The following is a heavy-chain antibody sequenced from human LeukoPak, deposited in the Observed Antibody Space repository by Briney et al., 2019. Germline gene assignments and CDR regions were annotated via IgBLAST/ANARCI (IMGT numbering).Heavy chain of an antibody. CDR3: ARDRGGLRYFDWLSWFDP. Sequence: ASVKVSCKASGYTFTSYGISWVPQAPGQGLEWMGWISAYNGNTNYAQKLQGRVTMTTDTSTSTAYMELRSLRSDDTAVYYCARDRGGLRYFDWLSWFDPWGQGTLVTVSS. D-gene: IGHD3-9*01. V-gene: IGHV1-18*01. CDR2: ISAYNGNT. CDR1: GYTFTSYG. J-gene: IGHJ5*02.